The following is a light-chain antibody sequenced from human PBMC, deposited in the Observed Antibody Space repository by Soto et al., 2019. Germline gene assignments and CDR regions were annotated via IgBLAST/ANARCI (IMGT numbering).Light chain of an antibody. V-gene: IGKV3-20*01. CDR3: QEHDSSPWT. CDR1: QSISSSY. J-gene: IGKJ1*01. Sequence: EIVLTQSPGTLSLSPGDRATLSCRASQSISSSYLALAWYQQKPGQPPMLLIYAASSRATGIPDRFNGSGSATDFTLTTTRLEPEDFAVYYCQEHDSSPWTFGQGTKVEIK. CDR2: AAS.